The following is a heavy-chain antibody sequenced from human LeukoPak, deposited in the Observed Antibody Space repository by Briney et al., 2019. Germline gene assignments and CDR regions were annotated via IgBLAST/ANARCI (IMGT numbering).Heavy chain of an antibody. CDR1: GFAFSDYW. J-gene: IGHJ4*02. V-gene: IGHV3-7*01. Sequence: GGSLRLSCTASGFAFSDYWMSWVRQAPGKGLEWLANINQDGSQTSYVESVRGRFTVSRDNAKNSLYLQMNSLRADDTAVYYCARDSSPRYSGYDWVYWGRGTLVTVSS. CDR2: INQDGSQT. CDR3: ARDSSPRYSGYDWVY. D-gene: IGHD5-12*01.